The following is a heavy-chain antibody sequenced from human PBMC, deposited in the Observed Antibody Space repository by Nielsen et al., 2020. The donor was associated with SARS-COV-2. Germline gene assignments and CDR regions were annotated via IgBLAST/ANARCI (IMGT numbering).Heavy chain of an antibody. J-gene: IGHJ4*02. CDR3: ARVPLRWPISSGVDY. CDR1: GFTFSSYS. V-gene: IGHV3-21*01. Sequence: GESLKISCAASGFTFSSYSMNWVRQAPGKGLEWVSSISSSSSYIYYADSVKGRFTISRDNAKNSLYLQMNSLRAEDTAVYYCARVPLRWPISSGVDYWGQGTLVTVSS. D-gene: IGHD4-23*01. CDR2: ISSSSSYI.